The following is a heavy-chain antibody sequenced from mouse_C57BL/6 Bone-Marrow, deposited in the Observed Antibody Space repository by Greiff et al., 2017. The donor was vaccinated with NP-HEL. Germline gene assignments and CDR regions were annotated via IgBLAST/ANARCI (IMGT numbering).Heavy chain of an antibody. D-gene: IGHD1-2*01. CDR3: ARPLRTAGDFDY. CDR1: GFTFSDYG. CDR2: ISSGSSTI. J-gene: IGHJ2*01. V-gene: IGHV5-17*01. Sequence: EVQVVESGGGLVKPGGSLKLSCAASGFTFSDYGMHWVRQAPEKGLEWVAYISSGSSTIYYADTVKGRFTISRDNAKNTLFMQMTSLRSEDTAMYYCARPLRTAGDFDYWGQGTPLTVSS.